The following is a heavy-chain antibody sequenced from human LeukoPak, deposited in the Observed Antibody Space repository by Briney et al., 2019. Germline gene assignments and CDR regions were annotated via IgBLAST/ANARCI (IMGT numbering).Heavy chain of an antibody. V-gene: IGHV1-2*02. CDR2: INPNSGGT. CDR1: GYTFTGYY. D-gene: IGHD3-22*01. Sequence: ASVKVSCKASGYTFTGYYMHWVRQAPGQGLEWMGWINPNSGGTNYAQKFQGRVTMTRDTSISTAYMELSRLRSDDTAVYYCASGHYYDSSGYYGHVLDYWGQGTLVTVSS. J-gene: IGHJ4*02. CDR3: ASGHYYDSSGYYGHVLDY.